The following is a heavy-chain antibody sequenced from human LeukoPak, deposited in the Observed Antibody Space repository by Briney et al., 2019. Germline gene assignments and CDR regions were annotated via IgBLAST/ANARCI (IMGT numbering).Heavy chain of an antibody. D-gene: IGHD6-19*01. Sequence: GGSLRLSCAASGFPFSSFAMGWIRQAPGKGLEWVSSIFGSGGPTYYADSVKGRFTISRDNSKNTLYLQLNSLRAEDTALYYCVKGDSSGWYWGQGALVTVSS. CDR1: GFPFSSFA. V-gene: IGHV3-23*01. CDR3: VKGDSSGWY. J-gene: IGHJ4*02. CDR2: IFGSGGPT.